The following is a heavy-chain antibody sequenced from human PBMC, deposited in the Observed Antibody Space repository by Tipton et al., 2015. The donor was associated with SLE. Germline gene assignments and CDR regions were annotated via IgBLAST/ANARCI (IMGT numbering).Heavy chain of an antibody. J-gene: IGHJ4*02. V-gene: IGHV4-34*01. D-gene: IGHD3-3*01. CDR2: INHSGDT. Sequence: TLSLTCTVSGASLSSFFWAWIRQPSGKGLEWIGEINHSGDTNFNPSLGSRVTVSVDTSNNQFSLRLSSVTAADTATYYCARGGLFWSPSLVAANYFDSRGQGTLVTVSS. CDR1: GASLSSFF. CDR3: ARGGLFWSPSLVAANYFDS.